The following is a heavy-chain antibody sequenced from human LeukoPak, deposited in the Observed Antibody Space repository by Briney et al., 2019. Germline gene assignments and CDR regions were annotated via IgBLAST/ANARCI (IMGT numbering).Heavy chain of an antibody. V-gene: IGHV1-69*01. Sequence: VKVSCKASGGTFSSYAISWVRQAPGQGLEWMGGIIPIFGTANYAQKFQGRVTITADESTSTAYMELSSLRSEDTAVYYCARLGDYYDSSGYYGYVDHWGQGTLVTVSS. D-gene: IGHD3-22*01. CDR3: ARLGDYYDSSGYYGYVDH. CDR1: GGTFSSYA. J-gene: IGHJ4*02. CDR2: IIPIFGTA.